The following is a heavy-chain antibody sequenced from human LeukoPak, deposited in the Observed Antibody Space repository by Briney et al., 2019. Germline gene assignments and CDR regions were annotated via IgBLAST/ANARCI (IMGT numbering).Heavy chain of an antibody. CDR2: ISAYNGNT. CDR1: GYTFTSYG. V-gene: IGHV1-18*01. Sequence: RVASVKVSCKASGYTFTSYGISWVRQAPGQGLEWMGWISAYNGNTNYAQKLQGRVTMTTDTSTSTAYMELRSLRSDDTAVYYCARVKYSSGWYGSESYYYMDVWGKGTTVTVSS. J-gene: IGHJ6*03. D-gene: IGHD6-19*01. CDR3: ARVKYSSGWYGSESYYYMDV.